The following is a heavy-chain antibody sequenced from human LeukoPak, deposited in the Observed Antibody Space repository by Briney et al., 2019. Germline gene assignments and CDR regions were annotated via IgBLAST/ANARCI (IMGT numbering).Heavy chain of an antibody. CDR1: GYTSTSYG. V-gene: IGHV1-18*01. J-gene: IGHJ4*02. Sequence: ASVKVSCKASGYTSTSYGISWVRQAPGQGLEWMGWISAYNGNTNYAQKLQGRVTMTTDTSTSTAYMELRSLRSDDTAVYYCARAFTPGIAVAGRGYWGQGTLVTVSS. CDR3: ARAFTPGIAVAGRGY. D-gene: IGHD6-19*01. CDR2: ISAYNGNT.